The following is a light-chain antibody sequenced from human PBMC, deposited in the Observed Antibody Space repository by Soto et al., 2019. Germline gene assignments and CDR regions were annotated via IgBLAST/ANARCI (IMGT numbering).Light chain of an antibody. Sequence: QTVVTQSPSASGTPGQRVTISCSGRNSNIGVNTVNWYQQFPGTAPKLLLYTNDQRPSGVPDRFSGSKSGTSASLTISALQSEDEADYYCASWDDRLSAVVIGGGTKVTVL. CDR1: NSNIGVNT. CDR3: ASWDDRLSAVV. CDR2: TND. J-gene: IGLJ2*01. V-gene: IGLV1-44*01.